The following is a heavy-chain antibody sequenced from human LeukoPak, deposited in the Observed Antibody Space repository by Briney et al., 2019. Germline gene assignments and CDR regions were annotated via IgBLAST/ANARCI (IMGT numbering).Heavy chain of an antibody. Sequence: SETLSLTCTVSGGSIRSYYWSWIRQPAGKGLEWIGRIYTSGSTNYNPSLKSRVTMSVDTSKNQFSLKLSSVTAADTAVYYCARGDGDCSSTSCYASAFDIWGQGTMVTVSS. CDR2: IYTSGST. D-gene: IGHD2-2*01. J-gene: IGHJ3*02. CDR1: GGSIRSYY. CDR3: ARGDGDCSSTSCYASAFDI. V-gene: IGHV4-4*07.